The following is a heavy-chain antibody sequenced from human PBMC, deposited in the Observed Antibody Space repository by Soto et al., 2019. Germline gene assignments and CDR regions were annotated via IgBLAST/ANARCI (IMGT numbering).Heavy chain of an antibody. CDR1: GYTFTSYG. D-gene: IGHD3-10*01. CDR3: AREISDPLRITMVRSYYYYMDV. V-gene: IGHV1-18*01. CDR2: ISAYNGNT. J-gene: IGHJ6*03. Sequence: ASVKVSCKASGYTFTSYGISWVRQAPGQGLEWMGWISAYNGNTNYAQKLQGRVTMTTDTSTSTAYMELRSLRSDDTAVYYCAREISDPLRITMVRSYYYYMDVWGKGTTVTVSS.